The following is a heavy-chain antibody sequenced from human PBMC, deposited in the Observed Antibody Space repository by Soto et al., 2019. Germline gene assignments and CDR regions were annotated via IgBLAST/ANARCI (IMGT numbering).Heavy chain of an antibody. CDR2: IKQDGSEK. Sequence: PVGSLRLSCAASGFTFSNYWMSWVRQAPGKGLEWVANIKQDGSEKYYVDSVKGRFTVSRDNAKNSLYLQMNTLRAEDTAVYYCARRKEVLYCFDYLGQGTLVTVSS. CDR1: GFTFSNYW. CDR3: ARRKEVLYCFDY. V-gene: IGHV3-7*03. D-gene: IGHD1-1*01. J-gene: IGHJ4*02.